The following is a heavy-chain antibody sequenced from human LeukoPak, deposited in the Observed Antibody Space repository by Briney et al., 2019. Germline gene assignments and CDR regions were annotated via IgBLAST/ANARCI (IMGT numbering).Heavy chain of an antibody. Sequence: ASVKVSCKASGYTFTGHYMHWVRQAPGQGLEWMGWINPNSGGTNYAQKFQGRVTMTRDTSISTAYMELSRLRSDDTAVYYCARTLTTRNRPSVLYWGRGTLVTVSS. CDR2: INPNSGGT. CDR3: ARTLTTRNRPSVLY. V-gene: IGHV1-2*02. J-gene: IGHJ4*02. CDR1: GYTFTGHY. D-gene: IGHD3-3*01.